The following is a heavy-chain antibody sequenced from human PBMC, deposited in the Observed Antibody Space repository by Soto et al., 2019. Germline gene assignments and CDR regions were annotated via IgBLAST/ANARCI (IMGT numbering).Heavy chain of an antibody. CDR2: INHSGST. J-gene: IGHJ6*01. CDR1: VGSFSGYY. Sequence: SETLSLTCAVYVGSFSGYYWSWIRQPPGKGLEWIGEINHSGSTNYNPSRKSRVTISVDTSKNQYSLKVSSVTAEDTAVYYFARLPRGFSYYYGMDVWGQGTTVTVSS. V-gene: IGHV4-34*01. CDR3: ARLPRGFSYYYGMDV. D-gene: IGHD3-10*01.